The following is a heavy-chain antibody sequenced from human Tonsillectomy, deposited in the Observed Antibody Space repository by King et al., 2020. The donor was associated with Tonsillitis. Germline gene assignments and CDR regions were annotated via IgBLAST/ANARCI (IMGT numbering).Heavy chain of an antibody. CDR2: ISGSGGTT. CDR3: AKGTLLWFGALYAFDI. V-gene: IGHV3-23*04. J-gene: IGHJ3*02. CDR1: GFTFSSYA. Sequence: VQLVESGGGLVQPGGSLRLSCAASGFTFSSYAMSWVRQAPGKGLEWVSVISGSGGTTYYVDSVKGRFTISRDNSKNTLYLQMNSLRAANTAVYYCAKGTLLWFGALYAFDIWGQGTMVIVSS. D-gene: IGHD3-10*01.